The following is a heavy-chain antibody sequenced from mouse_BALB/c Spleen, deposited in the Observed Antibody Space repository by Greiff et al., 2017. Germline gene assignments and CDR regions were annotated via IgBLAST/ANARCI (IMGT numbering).Heavy chain of an antibody. CDR2: IWAGGST. D-gene: IGHD2-3*01. Sequence: VKLVESGPGLVAPSQSLSITCTVSGFSLTSYGVHWVRQPPGKGLEWLGVIWAGGSTNYNSALMSRLSISKDNSKSQVFLKMNSLQTDDTAMYYCAREWDGYYAMDYWGQGTSVTVSS. CDR1: GFSLTSYG. J-gene: IGHJ4*01. CDR3: AREWDGYYAMDY. V-gene: IGHV2-9*02.